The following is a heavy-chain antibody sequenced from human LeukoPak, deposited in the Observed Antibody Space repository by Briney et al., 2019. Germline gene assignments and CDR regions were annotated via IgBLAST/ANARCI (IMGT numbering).Heavy chain of an antibody. J-gene: IGHJ4*02. CDR3: VTYDDSSGYFSY. CDR1: GYTFTVYY. Sequence: GASVNVSCETSGYTFTVYYMHWVRHAPGQRLEWMGWINPSSGGTNYAQNFRGRVTMTRDTSISTAYMELNSLSSDDTAVYYCVTYDDSSGYFSYWGRGTLVTVSS. CDR2: INPSSGGT. D-gene: IGHD3-22*01. V-gene: IGHV1-2*02.